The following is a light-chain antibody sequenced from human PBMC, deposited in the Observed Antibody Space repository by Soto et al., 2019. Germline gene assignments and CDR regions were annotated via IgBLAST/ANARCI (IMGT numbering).Light chain of an antibody. CDR1: QSVSSN. CDR2: GAS. V-gene: IGKV3-15*01. Sequence: EIVMTQSPATLSVSPGERATLSCRATQSVSSNLAWYQQKPGQAPRLLIYGASTRANGIPARFSGSRSGTEFTLTISSLQSEDFAVYYCQQYNNWPPTFGQGIRLEIK. CDR3: QQYNNWPPT. J-gene: IGKJ5*01.